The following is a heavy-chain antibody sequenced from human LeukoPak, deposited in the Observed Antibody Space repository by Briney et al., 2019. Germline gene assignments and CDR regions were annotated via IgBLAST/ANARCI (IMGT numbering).Heavy chain of an antibody. CDR1: GGSISSYY. V-gene: IGHV4-59*08. D-gene: IGHD4-17*01. Sequence: SGTLSLTCTVSGGSISSYYWSWIRQPPGKGLEWIGYIYYSGSTNYNPSLKSRVTISVDTSKNQFSLKLSSVTAADTAVYYCARHGAYGDYLPVDYWGQGTLVTVSS. CDR3: ARHGAYGDYLPVDY. J-gene: IGHJ4*02. CDR2: IYYSGST.